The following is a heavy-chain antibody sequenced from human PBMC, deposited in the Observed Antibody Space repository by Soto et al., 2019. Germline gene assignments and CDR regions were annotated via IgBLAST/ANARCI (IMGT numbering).Heavy chain of an antibody. CDR3: AMLNSGSYSYHGMDV. CDR2: ISGSGGNT. Sequence: EVQLLESGGDLVQPGGSLRLSCAASGFTFSSYAMNWVRQAPGKGLEWVSAISGSGGNTFYADSVKGRFTISRANSKNTLFLQMHSLRAEDTAIYYCAMLNSGSYSYHGMDVWGQGTTVTVSS. J-gene: IGHJ6*02. V-gene: IGHV3-23*01. D-gene: IGHD1-26*01. CDR1: GFTFSSYA.